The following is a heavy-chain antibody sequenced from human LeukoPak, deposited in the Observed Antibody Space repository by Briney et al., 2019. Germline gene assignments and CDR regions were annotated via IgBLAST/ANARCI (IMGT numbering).Heavy chain of an antibody. CDR2: IYYRGST. Sequence: SETLSLTCTVSGGSISSYYWSWIRQPPGKGLEWIGYIYYRGSTNYNPSLKSRVTISVDTSKNQFSLKLSSVTAADTAVYYCARGRGYYYYMDVWGKGTTVTVSS. CDR1: GGSISSYY. D-gene: IGHD3-10*01. J-gene: IGHJ6*03. V-gene: IGHV4-59*01. CDR3: ARGRGYYYYMDV.